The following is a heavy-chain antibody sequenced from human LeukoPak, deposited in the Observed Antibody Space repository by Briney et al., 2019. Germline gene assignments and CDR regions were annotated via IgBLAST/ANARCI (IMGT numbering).Heavy chain of an antibody. V-gene: IGHV3-21*01. J-gene: IGHJ6*02. CDR3: ARVALEGYSSGGSCYLDNYFYYGMDV. CDR2: ISSSSSYI. Sequence: PGGSLRLSCAASGFTFSSYSMNWVRQAPGKGLEWVSSISSSSSYIYYADSVKGRFTISRDNAKNSLYLQMNSLRAEDTAVYYCARVALEGYSSGGSCYLDNYFYYGMDVWGQGTTVTVSS. CDR1: GFTFSSYS. D-gene: IGHD2-15*01.